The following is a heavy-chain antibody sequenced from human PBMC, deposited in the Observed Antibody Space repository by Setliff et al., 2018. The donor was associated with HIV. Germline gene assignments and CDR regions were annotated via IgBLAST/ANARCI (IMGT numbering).Heavy chain of an antibody. CDR3: ARAGYYGSGSYYRLDY. CDR2: IYHTGST. J-gene: IGHJ4*02. CDR1: GYAISSGYY. V-gene: IGHV4-38-2*02. Sequence: SETLSLTCTVSGYAISSGYYWGWIRQSPGKGLDWIGSIYHTGSTYYNPSPKSRVTISVDTSKNQFSLTLTSVTATDTAVYYCARAGYYGSGSYYRLDYWGQGTLVTVSS. D-gene: IGHD3-10*01.